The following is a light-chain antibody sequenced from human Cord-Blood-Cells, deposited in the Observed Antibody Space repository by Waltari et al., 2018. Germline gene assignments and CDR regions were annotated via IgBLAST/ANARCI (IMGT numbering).Light chain of an antibody. CDR3: CSYAGSSTLV. CDR2: EGS. V-gene: IGLV2-23*01. J-gene: IGLJ3*02. Sequence: QSALTQPASVSGSPGQSITISCTGTSSDVGRYNLVSWYQQPPGKAPKLRIYEGSKRPSGVSNRFSGSKSGNTASLTISGLQAEDEADYYCCSYAGSSTLVFGGGTKLTVL. CDR1: SSDVGRYNL.